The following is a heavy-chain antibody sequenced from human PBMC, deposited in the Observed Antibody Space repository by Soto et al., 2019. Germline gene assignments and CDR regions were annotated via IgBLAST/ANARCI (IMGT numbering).Heavy chain of an antibody. J-gene: IGHJ3*02. Sequence: EVQLLESGGGLVQPGGSLRLSCAASGFTFSNYAMTWVRQAPGKGLEWVSTISGGGDGTFYADSVKGRFTISRDNSRNTVYLQINSLRAEDTAVYYCAKKGLCSLTTYCNSGDCHYAFDIWGQGTMVTVSS. CDR3: AKKGLCSLTTYCNSGDCHYAFDI. CDR1: GFTFSNYA. CDR2: ISGGGDGT. V-gene: IGHV3-23*01. D-gene: IGHD2-21*02.